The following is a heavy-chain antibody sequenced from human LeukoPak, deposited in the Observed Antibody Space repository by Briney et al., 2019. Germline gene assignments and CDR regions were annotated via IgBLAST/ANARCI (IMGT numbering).Heavy chain of an antibody. Sequence: GGSLRLSCAASGFTFSSYSMNWVRQAPGKGLVWVSRIKSDESSTDYADSVKGRFTISRDNAKNTLYLQMNSLRAEDTAVYYCARGYSSSWYFFDYWGQGTLVTVSS. D-gene: IGHD6-13*01. CDR1: GFTFSSYS. V-gene: IGHV3-74*01. CDR2: IKSDESST. CDR3: ARGYSSSWYFFDY. J-gene: IGHJ4*02.